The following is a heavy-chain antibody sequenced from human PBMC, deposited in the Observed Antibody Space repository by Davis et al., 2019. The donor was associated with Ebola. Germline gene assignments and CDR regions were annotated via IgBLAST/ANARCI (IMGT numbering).Heavy chain of an antibody. CDR2: ISSSSSTI. CDR1: GFTFSSYS. D-gene: IGHD6-13*01. V-gene: IGHV3-48*02. CDR3: AREEGQGHSSSWPLTVYYGMDV. Sequence: GESLKISCAASGFTFSSYSMNWVRQAPGKGLEWVSYISSSSSTIYYADSVKGRFTISRDNAKNSLYLQMNSLRDEDTAVYYCAREEGQGHSSSWPLTVYYGMDVWGKGTTVTVSS. J-gene: IGHJ6*04.